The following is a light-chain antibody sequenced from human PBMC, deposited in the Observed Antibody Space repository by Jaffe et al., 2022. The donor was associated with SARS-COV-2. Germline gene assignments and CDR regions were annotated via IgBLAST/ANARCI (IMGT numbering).Light chain of an antibody. CDR1: SNDVGSYDL. CDR3: SSYAGTRTVV. Sequence: QSALTQPASVSGSPGQSITISCSGTSNDVGSYDLVSWYQQHPGKAPKLVIYEGTKRPSGVSNRFSGFKSGNMASLTISGLQGEDEADYYCSSYAGTRTVVFGGGTKLTVL. V-gene: IGLV2-23*01. CDR2: EGT. J-gene: IGLJ2*01.